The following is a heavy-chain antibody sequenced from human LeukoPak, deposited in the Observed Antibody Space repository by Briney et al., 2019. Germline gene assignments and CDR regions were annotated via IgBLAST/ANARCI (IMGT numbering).Heavy chain of an antibody. CDR3: VRYLGYCSSTSCPHDAFDI. CDR2: IYSGGTT. V-gene: IGHV3-53*01. Sequence: GGSLRLSCAASGFTFINAWMSWVRQAPGKGLEWVPVIYSGGTTYYADSVKGRFTISRDNSQNTLYLQMNSLRAEDTAVYYCVRYLGYCSSTSCPHDAFDIWGQGTMVTVSS. J-gene: IGHJ3*02. D-gene: IGHD2-2*01. CDR1: GFTFINAW.